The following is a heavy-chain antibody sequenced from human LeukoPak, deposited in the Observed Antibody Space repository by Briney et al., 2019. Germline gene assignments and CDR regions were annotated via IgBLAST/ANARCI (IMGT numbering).Heavy chain of an antibody. CDR3: AGGFYEPFDR. J-gene: IGHJ5*02. CDR1: SAPVSSSH. CDR2: VDYNGST. Sequence: PSDPLSLPCTVSSAPVSSSHWNWLRHSPGRGLEWIANVDYNGSTKCDHSLWGRGTMTLDTSKNQFYLKLGSVTAADTARYCCAGGFYEPFDRWGQGTLVTVSS. V-gene: IGHV4-59*02. D-gene: IGHD2/OR15-2a*01.